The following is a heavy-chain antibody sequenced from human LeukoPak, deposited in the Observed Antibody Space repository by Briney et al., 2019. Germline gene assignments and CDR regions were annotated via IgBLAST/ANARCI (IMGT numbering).Heavy chain of an antibody. Sequence: ASVKVSCKTSGYTFTNFYMHWVRQAPGQGLEWMGIINPSGANTGYAQKFQGRVTMTRDTSTSTVYMELSSLRSQDTAVYYCARVGRGYGDFNWFDPWGQGTLVTVSS. CDR1: GYTFTNFY. CDR3: ARVGRGYGDFNWFDP. J-gene: IGHJ5*02. D-gene: IGHD4-17*01. CDR2: INPSGANT. V-gene: IGHV1-46*01.